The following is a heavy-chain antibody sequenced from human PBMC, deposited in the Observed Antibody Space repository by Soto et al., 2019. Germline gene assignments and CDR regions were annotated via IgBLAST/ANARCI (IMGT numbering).Heavy chain of an antibody. Sequence: QVQLVQSGAEVKKPGASVKVSCKASGYTFTGYYMHWVRQAPGQGLEWMGWINPNSGGTNYAQKFQGRVTMTRDTSFRTAYMELSRLRSDDTAVYSCARVGIAARPYYYGMDVWGQGTTVTAS. CDR1: GYTFTGYY. V-gene: IGHV1-2*02. D-gene: IGHD6-6*01. J-gene: IGHJ6*02. CDR2: INPNSGGT. CDR3: ARVGIAARPYYYGMDV.